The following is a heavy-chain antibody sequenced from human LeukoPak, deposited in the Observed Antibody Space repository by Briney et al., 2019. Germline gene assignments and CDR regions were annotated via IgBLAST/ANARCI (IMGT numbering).Heavy chain of an antibody. CDR3: ARGLGATSPRSVVYFDY. CDR1: GGSFSGYY. V-gene: IGHV4-34*01. Sequence: PSETLSLTCAVYGGSFSGYYWSWIRQPPGKGLEWIGEINHSGSTNYNPSLKSRVTISVDTSKNQFSLKLSSVTAADTAVYYCARGLGATSPRSVVYFDYWGQGTLVTVSS. J-gene: IGHJ4*02. D-gene: IGHD1-26*01. CDR2: INHSGST.